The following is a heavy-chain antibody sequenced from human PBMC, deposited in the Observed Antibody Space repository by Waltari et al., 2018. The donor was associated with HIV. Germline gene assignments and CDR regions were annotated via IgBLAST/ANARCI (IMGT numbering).Heavy chain of an antibody. CDR1: GFSVSAIY. Sequence: EVQLVESGGGLVQPGGSLRLSCAASGFSVSAIYMRWVRLAPGKGLQWVSVLYTEGRTQYMDSVKGRFTIFRDDSKNTLYLQMNSLRVDDTAIYYCARMKRSYGSGQSRYFYFGMDVWGQGTTVIISS. V-gene: IGHV3-53*01. CDR2: LYTEGRT. D-gene: IGHD3-10*01. J-gene: IGHJ6*02. CDR3: ARMKRSYGSGQSRYFYFGMDV.